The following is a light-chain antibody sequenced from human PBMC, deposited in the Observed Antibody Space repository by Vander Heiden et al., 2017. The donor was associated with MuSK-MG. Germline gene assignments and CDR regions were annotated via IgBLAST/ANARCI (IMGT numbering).Light chain of an antibody. V-gene: IGKV1-39*01. CDR3: QQSYSNPWT. CDR2: GTS. J-gene: IGKJ1*01. Sequence: MTQSPAFLSASVGDRVTITCRTTQTITNYVNWYQQKAGEAPKLLIFGTSSLKSGVPTRFSGSGSGTDFSLTITSLQPEDFATYYCQQSYSNPWTFGQGTKVEIK. CDR1: QTITNY.